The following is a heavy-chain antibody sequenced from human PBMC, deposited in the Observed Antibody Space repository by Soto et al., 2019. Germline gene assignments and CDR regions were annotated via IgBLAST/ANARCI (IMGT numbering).Heavy chain of an antibody. J-gene: IGHJ4*02. V-gene: IGHV4-34*01. CDR1: GGSFSGSY. D-gene: IGHD5-18*01. CDR3: ARGRGEVDTAMVTVYYFDY. CDR2: INHSGST. Sequence: QVQLQQWGAGLLKPSETLSLTCAVYGGSFSGSYWSWIRQPPGKGLEWIGEINHSGSTNYNPSLKSRVTISVDTSKNQFSLKLSSVTAADTAVYYCARGRGEVDTAMVTVYYFDYWGQGTLVTVSS.